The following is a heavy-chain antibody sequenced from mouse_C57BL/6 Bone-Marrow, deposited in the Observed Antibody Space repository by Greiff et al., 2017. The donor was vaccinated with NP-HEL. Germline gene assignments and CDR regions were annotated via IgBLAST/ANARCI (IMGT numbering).Heavy chain of an antibody. V-gene: IGHV14-4*01. D-gene: IGHD2-4*01. J-gene: IGHJ2*01. Sequence: VHVKQSGAELVRPGASVKLSCTASGFNIKDDYMHWVKQRPEQGLEWIGWIDPENGDTEYASKFQGKATITADTSSNTAYLQLSSLTSEDTAVYYCTTGIYYDYDYYFDYWGQGTTLTVSS. CDR1: GFNIKDDY. CDR3: TTGIYYDYDYYFDY. CDR2: IDPENGDT.